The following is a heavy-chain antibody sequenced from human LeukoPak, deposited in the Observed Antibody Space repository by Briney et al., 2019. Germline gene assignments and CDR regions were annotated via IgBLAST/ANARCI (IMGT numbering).Heavy chain of an antibody. CDR2: IYYSGST. D-gene: IGHD4-17*01. CDR3: ARGDYDFDY. Sequence: SETLSLTCTVSGGSISSYYWSWIRQPPGRGLEWIGYIYYSGSTNYNPSLKSRVTISVDTSKNQFSLKLSSVTAADTAVYYCARGDYDFDYWGQGTLVTVSS. CDR1: GGSISSYY. V-gene: IGHV4-59*01. J-gene: IGHJ4*02.